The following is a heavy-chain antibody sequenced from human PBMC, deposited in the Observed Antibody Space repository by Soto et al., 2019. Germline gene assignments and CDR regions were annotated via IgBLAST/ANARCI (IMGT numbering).Heavy chain of an antibody. CDR2: IWYDGSNK. V-gene: IGHV3-33*01. Sequence: QVQLVESGGGVVQPGRSLRLSCAASGFTFSSYGMHWVRQAPGKGLEWVAVIWYDGSNKYYADSVKGRFTISRDNSKXXRXMQMNSPRAEDTAVYYCARDGYCSGGSCYSVPVFDYWGQGTLVTVSS. CDR1: GFTFSSYG. J-gene: IGHJ4*02. CDR3: ARDGYCSGGSCYSVPVFDY. D-gene: IGHD2-15*01.